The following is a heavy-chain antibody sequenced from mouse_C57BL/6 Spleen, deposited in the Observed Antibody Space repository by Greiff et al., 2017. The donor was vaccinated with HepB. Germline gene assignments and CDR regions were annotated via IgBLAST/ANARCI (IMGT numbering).Heavy chain of an antibody. D-gene: IGHD1-1*01. CDR2: TNPTNGRT. J-gene: IGHJ2*01. CDR3: ARIKKIVATYFDY. Sequence: VQLQQSGAELVKAGAFVKMSCTASGYTFTSYWMHWVKQRLGQGLEWFAETNPTNGRTYYNEKFKSKATLTVDKSSSTAYMLLSGPTFEDSAVYYWARIKKIVATYFDYWGQGTTLTVPS. CDR1: GYTFTSYW. V-gene: IGHV1S81*02.